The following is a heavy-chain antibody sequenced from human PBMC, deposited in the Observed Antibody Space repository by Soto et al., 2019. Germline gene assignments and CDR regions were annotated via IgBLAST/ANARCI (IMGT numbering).Heavy chain of an antibody. Sequence: GGSLRLSCAASGFTFSSYAMHWVRQAPGKGLEWVSVITCDGSTTYYADSVKGRFTISRDNSKNTLYLQMNSLRAEDTAVYYCARDGSTMVRVVISYYFDYWGQGTLVTVSS. CDR2: ITCDGSTT. V-gene: IGHV3-30-3*01. J-gene: IGHJ4*02. D-gene: IGHD3-10*01. CDR1: GFTFSSYA. CDR3: ARDGSTMVRVVISYYFDY.